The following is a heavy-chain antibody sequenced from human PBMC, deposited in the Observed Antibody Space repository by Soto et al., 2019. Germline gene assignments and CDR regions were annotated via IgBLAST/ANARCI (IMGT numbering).Heavy chain of an antibody. CDR1: GYTFTSYG. J-gene: IGHJ4*02. CDR2: ISAYNGNT. Sequence: GASVKVSCKASGYTFTSYGISRVRQAPGQGLEWMGWISAYNGNTNYAQKLQGRVTMTTDTSTSTAYMELRSLRSDDTAVYYCARVLGGSGSYLRWSEKDYWGQGTLVTVSS. V-gene: IGHV1-18*01. CDR3: ARVLGGSGSYLRWSEKDY. D-gene: IGHD3-10*01.